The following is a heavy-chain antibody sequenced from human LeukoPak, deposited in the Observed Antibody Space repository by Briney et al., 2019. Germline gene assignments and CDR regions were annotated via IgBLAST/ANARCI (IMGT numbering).Heavy chain of an antibody. V-gene: IGHV4-39*01. Sequence: KSSETLSLTXTVSGGSISSSSYYWGWIRQPPGKGLEWIGSIYYSGSTYYNPSLKSRVTISVDTSKNQFSLKLSSVTAADTAVYYCARHGGLSYYYDSSGYYFDYWGQGTLVTVSS. CDR1: GGSISSSSYY. J-gene: IGHJ4*02. CDR2: IYYSGST. D-gene: IGHD3-22*01. CDR3: ARHGGLSYYYDSSGYYFDY.